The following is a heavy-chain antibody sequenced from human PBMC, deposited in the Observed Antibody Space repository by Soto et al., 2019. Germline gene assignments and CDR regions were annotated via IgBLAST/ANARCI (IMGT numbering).Heavy chain of an antibody. CDR3: AKGATYYDFWSGYSGGMDV. D-gene: IGHD3-3*01. Sequence: GGSLRLSCAASGFTFSSYGMHWVRQAPGKGLEWVAVISYDGSNKYYADSVKGRFTISRDNSKNTLYLQMNSLRAEDTAVYYCAKGATYYDFWSGYSGGMDVWGQGTTVTVSS. J-gene: IGHJ6*02. CDR1: GFTFSSYG. CDR2: ISYDGSNK. V-gene: IGHV3-30*18.